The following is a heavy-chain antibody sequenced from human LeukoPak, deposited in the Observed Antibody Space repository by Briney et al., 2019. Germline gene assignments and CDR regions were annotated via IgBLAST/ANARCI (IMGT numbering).Heavy chain of an antibody. CDR2: IKYDGSEK. D-gene: IGHD1-1*01. J-gene: IGHJ4*02. V-gene: IGHV3-7*01. CDR1: GFTFSVSW. Sequence: GGSLRLSCAASGFTFSVSWMSWVRQAPGKGLEWVANIKYDGSEKYYVDSVKGRFTISRDNAKNSLYLQMNSLRAEDAAVYYCARGGTTFEHWGQGTLVTVSS. CDR3: ARGGTTFEH.